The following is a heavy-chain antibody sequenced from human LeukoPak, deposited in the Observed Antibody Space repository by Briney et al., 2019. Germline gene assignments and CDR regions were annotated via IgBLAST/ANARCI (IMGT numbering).Heavy chain of an antibody. CDR2: INHSGST. D-gene: IGHD6-13*01. Sequence: SETLSLTCAVYCGSFSGYYWSWMRQPPGKGLEWIGEINHSGSTNYNPSLKSRVTISVDTSKNQFSLKLSSVTAADTAVYYCARHASVAAAGYYYYMDVWGKGTTVTISS. CDR3: ARHASVAAAGYYYYMDV. CDR1: CGSFSGYY. J-gene: IGHJ6*03. V-gene: IGHV4-34*01.